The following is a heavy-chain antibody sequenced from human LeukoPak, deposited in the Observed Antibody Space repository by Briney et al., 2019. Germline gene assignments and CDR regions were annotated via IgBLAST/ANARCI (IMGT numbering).Heavy chain of an antibody. V-gene: IGHV4-39*01. J-gene: IGHJ5*02. D-gene: IGHD3-10*01. Sequence: PSETLSLTCAVSGEYATSGSFDSGWLRQPPGKGLEWIATVYYTGSTYYNPSLKSRVTISIDTSKNQFSLKLRSVVAPDPALYYCARHSGSGSLSRPFDPWGQGTLVTVSS. CDR1: GEYATSGSFD. CDR2: VYYTGST. CDR3: ARHSGSGSLSRPFDP.